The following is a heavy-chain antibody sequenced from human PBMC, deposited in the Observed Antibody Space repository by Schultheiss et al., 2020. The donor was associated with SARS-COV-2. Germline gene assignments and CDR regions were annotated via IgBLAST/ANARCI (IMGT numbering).Heavy chain of an antibody. D-gene: IGHD3-22*01. CDR2: INHSGST. CDR3: ASFVDSSGYSY. CDR1: GGSFSGYY. V-gene: IGHV4-34*01. J-gene: IGHJ4*02. Sequence: SETLSLTCAVYGGSFSGYYWSWIRQPPGKGLEWIGEINHSGSTNYNPSLKSRVTISVDTSKNQFSLKLSSVTAADTAVYYCASFVDSSGYSYWGQGTLVTVSS.